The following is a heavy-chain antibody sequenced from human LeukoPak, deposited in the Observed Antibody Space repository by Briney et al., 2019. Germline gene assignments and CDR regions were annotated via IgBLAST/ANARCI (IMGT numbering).Heavy chain of an antibody. CDR3: ARYYDKGGYYGRHDY. Sequence: PGGSLRLPCAASGFIFTTYAMSWVRQAPGEGLEWVSAISGSGDTTYYADSVKGRFTISRDNSKNTLYLQMNSLRAEDTAVYYCARYYDKGGYYGRHDYWGQGTLVTVSS. D-gene: IGHD3-22*01. CDR2: ISGSGDTT. CDR1: GFIFTTYA. J-gene: IGHJ4*02. V-gene: IGHV3-23*01.